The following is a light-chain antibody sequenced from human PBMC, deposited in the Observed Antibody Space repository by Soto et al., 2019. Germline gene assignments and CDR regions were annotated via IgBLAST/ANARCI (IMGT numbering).Light chain of an antibody. CDR1: QGISSY. Sequence: IQLTQSPSSLSASVGDRVTITCRASQGISSYLAWYQQKPGKAPKLLIYAASTLQSGVPSRFSGSGSGTDFTLTISSLQPEAFATYYCQQLNSYPPTFGQGTKVEIK. CDR2: AAS. V-gene: IGKV1-9*01. CDR3: QQLNSYPPT. J-gene: IGKJ1*01.